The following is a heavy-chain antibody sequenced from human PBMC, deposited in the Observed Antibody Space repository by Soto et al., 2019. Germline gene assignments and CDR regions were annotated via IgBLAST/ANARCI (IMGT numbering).Heavy chain of an antibody. Sequence: QLQLQESGPGLVKPSETLSLTCTVSGGSISSSSYYWGWIRQPPGKGLEWIGSIYYSGSTYYNPSLKSRVTISVDTSKNQFSLKLRSVTDADTAVYSCARPSGSYLHYFDYWGQGTLVTVSS. CDR2: IYYSGST. CDR1: GGSISSSSYY. J-gene: IGHJ4*02. CDR3: ARPSGSYLHYFDY. V-gene: IGHV4-39*01. D-gene: IGHD1-26*01.